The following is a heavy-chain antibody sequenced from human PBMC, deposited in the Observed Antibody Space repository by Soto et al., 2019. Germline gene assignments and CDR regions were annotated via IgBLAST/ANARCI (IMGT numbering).Heavy chain of an antibody. J-gene: IGHJ4*02. D-gene: IGHD3-16*02. CDR3: ARPVGYDYIWGSYRPYYFDY. V-gene: IGHV5-51*01. CDR2: IYPGDSDT. Sequence: GESLKISCKGSGYSFTSYWIGWVRQMPGKGLEWMGIIYPGDSDTRYSPSFQGQVTISADKSISTAYLQWSSLKASDTAMYYCARPVGYDYIWGSYRPYYFDYWGQGTLVTVSS. CDR1: GYSFTSYW.